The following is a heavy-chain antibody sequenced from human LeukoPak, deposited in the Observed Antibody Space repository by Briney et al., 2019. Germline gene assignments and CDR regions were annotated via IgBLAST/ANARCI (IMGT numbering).Heavy chain of an antibody. CDR2: ISYRGST. V-gene: IGHV4-59*02. D-gene: IGHD5-18*01. Sequence: SETLSLTCTVSGGSGSSDSWSWIRDPPGQGLEGIGYISYRGSTSYNPALKRRVTISVDPSKSQLSLKLRSVTAADTAVYYCARRTRSSSYTYGDAYYYYYMDVWGKGTTVIVS. CDR1: GGSGSSDS. J-gene: IGHJ6*03. CDR3: ARRTRSSSYTYGDAYYYYYMDV.